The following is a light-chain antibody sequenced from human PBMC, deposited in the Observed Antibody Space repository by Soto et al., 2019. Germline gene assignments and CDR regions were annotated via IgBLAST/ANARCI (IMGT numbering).Light chain of an antibody. Sequence: DVQMTQSPSSLSASVGDRVTITCRASQSISSYLNWYQQKPGKAPKLLIYAASSLQSGVPSRFSASGSGTDFTLTISSLQPEDFATYYCQQSYSTVTFGQGTRLEIE. V-gene: IGKV1-39*01. CDR1: QSISSY. J-gene: IGKJ5*01. CDR3: QQSYSTVT. CDR2: AAS.